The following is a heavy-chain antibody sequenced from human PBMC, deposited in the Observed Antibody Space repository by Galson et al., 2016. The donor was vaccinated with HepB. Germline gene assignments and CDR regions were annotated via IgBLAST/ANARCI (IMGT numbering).Heavy chain of an antibody. CDR1: GGSISHFY. CDR3: ARGNERFFAY. D-gene: IGHD1-1*01. CDR2: IYYSGNT. V-gene: IGHV4-59*08. Sequence: ETLSLTCIVSGGSISHFYWSWIRQPPGKGLEWIGYIYYSGNTNYNPSLKSRVTISVDTSKNQFSLKLSSVAASDTAVYYCARGNERFFAYWGQGTPVTVSS. J-gene: IGHJ4*02.